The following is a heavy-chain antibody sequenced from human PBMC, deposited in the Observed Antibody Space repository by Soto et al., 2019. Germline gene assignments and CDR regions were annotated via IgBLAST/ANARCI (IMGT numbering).Heavy chain of an antibody. D-gene: IGHD3-9*01. Sequence: SVKVSCKASGGTFSSYAISWVRQAPGQGLEWMGGIIPIFGTANYAQKFQGRVTITADESTSTAYMELSSLRSEDTAVYYCARDLSYYDIFTGSDAFDIWAQGTMVTVSS. CDR3: ARDLSYYDIFTGSDAFDI. CDR1: GGTFSSYA. J-gene: IGHJ3*02. CDR2: IIPIFGTA. V-gene: IGHV1-69*13.